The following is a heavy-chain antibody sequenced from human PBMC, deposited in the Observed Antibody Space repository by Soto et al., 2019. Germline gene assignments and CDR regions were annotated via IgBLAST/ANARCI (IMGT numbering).Heavy chain of an antibody. CDR2: IYSGGST. CDR1: GFTVSSNY. CDR3: ARGVDILVR. V-gene: IGHV3-53*04. Sequence: EVQLVESGGGLVQPGGSLRLSCAASGFTVSSNYMSWVRQAPGKGLEWVSFIYSGGSTYYADSVKARSTISRHTSKNTLYLQMNSLRAEDTAVYYCARGVDILVRWGQGTLVTGSS. J-gene: IGHJ4*02. D-gene: IGHD5-12*01.